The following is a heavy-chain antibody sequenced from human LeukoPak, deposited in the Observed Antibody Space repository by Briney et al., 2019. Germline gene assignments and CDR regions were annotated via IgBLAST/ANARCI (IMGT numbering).Heavy chain of an antibody. J-gene: IGHJ5*02. CDR3: ARDLLWFGEPSNWFDP. V-gene: IGHV1-69*05. Sequence: ASVKVSCKASGGRLSTFTITWVPQAPGQGHEWMGGTIPLFRTATYAQESQGRVTIPTDESTNTAYMELSSLRSEDTAVNYCARDLLWFGEPSNWFDPWGQGTLVTVSS. D-gene: IGHD3-10*01. CDR2: TIPLFRTA. CDR1: GGRLSTFT.